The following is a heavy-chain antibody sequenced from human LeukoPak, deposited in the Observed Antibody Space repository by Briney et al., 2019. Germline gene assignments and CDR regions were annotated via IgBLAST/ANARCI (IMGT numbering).Heavy chain of an antibody. CDR2: VYYGGTT. J-gene: IGHJ5*02. Sequence: PSETLSLTCAVSGGSLSTYYWSWIRQPPGKGLEWIGCVYYGGTTVYNPSFKDRVTISVDTSMNQFSLKVSSMNAADTAVYYCARSNGDYDNWFDPWGQGTLLTVSS. V-gene: IGHV4-59*01. D-gene: IGHD4-17*01. CDR3: ARSNGDYDNWFDP. CDR1: GGSLSTYY.